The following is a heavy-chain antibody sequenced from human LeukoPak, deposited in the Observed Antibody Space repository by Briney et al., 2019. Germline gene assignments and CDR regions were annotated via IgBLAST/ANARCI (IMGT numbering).Heavy chain of an antibody. D-gene: IGHD2-8*01. CDR1: GGSISSKSYH. Sequence: SETLSLTCTVSGGSISSKSYHWGWIRQPPGKGLEWIGYIYYSGSTNYNPSLKSRVTISRDTSKNQFSLKLRSVTAADTAVYYCTSGGMVSGDFWGHGTLVTVSS. V-gene: IGHV4-61*05. CDR2: IYYSGST. CDR3: TSGGMVSGDF. J-gene: IGHJ4*01.